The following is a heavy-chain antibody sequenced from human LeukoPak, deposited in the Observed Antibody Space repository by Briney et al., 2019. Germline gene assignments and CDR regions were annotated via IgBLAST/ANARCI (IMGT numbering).Heavy chain of an antibody. J-gene: IGHJ4*02. V-gene: IGHV3-43*02. CDR2: ISGDGGST. CDR1: GFTFDDYA. CDR3: AKDLGYSYGDGYLDY. D-gene: IGHD5-18*01. Sequence: GGSLRLSCAASGFTFDDYAMHWVRQAPGKGLEWVSLISGDGGSTYYADSVKGRFTISRDNSKNSLYLQLNSLRTEDTALYYCAKDLGYSYGDGYLDYWGQGTLVTVSS.